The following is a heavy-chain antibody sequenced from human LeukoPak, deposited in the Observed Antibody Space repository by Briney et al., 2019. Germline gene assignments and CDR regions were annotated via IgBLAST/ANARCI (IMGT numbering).Heavy chain of an antibody. CDR2: IYYSGST. V-gene: IGHV4-59*08. CDR1: GGSIFSYY. CDR3: ARHLNNCGDDCYIFDY. Sequence: SETLSLTCTVSGGSIFSYYWSWIRQPSGKGLEWMGYIYYSGSTNYNPSLKSRVTISVDTSKNQFSLRVSSVTAADTAVYYCARHLNNCGDDCYIFDYWGQGTLVTVSS. D-gene: IGHD2-21*01. J-gene: IGHJ4*02.